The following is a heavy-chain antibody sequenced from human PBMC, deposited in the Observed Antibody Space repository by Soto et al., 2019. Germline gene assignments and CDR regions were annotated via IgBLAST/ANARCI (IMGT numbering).Heavy chain of an antibody. J-gene: IGHJ6*02. CDR1: GGSLNGYY. V-gene: IGHV4-34*01. D-gene: IGHD2-21*02. CDR3: ARGPVGGGNSPPYYYYGMDV. Sequence: SETLSLTCAVYGGSLNGYYWSWIRQPPGKGLEWIGEITHSGSTNYNPSLKSRVTISVDTSKNQFSLKLSSVTAADTAVYYCARGPVGGGNSPPYYYYGMDVWGQGTTVTV. CDR2: ITHSGST.